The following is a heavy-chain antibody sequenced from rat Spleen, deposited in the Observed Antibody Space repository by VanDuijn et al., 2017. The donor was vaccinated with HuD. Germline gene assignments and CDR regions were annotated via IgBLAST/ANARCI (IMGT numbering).Heavy chain of an antibody. V-gene: IGHV5-7*01. CDR1: GFTFSDYN. D-gene: IGHD1-11*01. Sequence: EVQLVESGGGLVQPGRSLKLSCAASGFTFSDYNMAWVRQAPKKGLEWVATISYDGSSTYYRDSVKGRFTISRDNAKSTLYLQMDSLRSEDTATYYCARQGGYTDYFDYWGQGVMVTVSS. CDR2: ISYDGSST. CDR3: ARQGGYTDYFDY. J-gene: IGHJ2*01.